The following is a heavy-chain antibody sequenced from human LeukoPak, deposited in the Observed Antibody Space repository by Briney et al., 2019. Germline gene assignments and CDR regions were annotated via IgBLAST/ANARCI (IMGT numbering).Heavy chain of an antibody. CDR3: ARDSNLNSKDY. CDR2: IWYDGSQK. Sequence: GGSLRLSCAASGFIFSNYGMHWVRQAPGKGLEWVAVIWYDGSQKYYADSVKGRFTIPRDNSKNTLYLQMNSLRAEDTAVYYCARDSNLNSKDYWGQGTLVSVSS. J-gene: IGHJ4*02. D-gene: IGHD1/OR15-1a*01. V-gene: IGHV3-33*01. CDR1: GFIFSNYG.